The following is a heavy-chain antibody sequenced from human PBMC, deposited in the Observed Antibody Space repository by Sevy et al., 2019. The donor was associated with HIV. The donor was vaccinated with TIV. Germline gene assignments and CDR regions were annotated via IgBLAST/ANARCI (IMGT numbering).Heavy chain of an antibody. CDR2: IYWDDDK. CDR3: AHFPIPDYFSGSPGNWFDP. J-gene: IGHJ5*02. D-gene: IGHD1-26*01. Sequence: SGPTLVKPTQTLTLTCTFSGFSLSTSGVGVGWIRQPPGKALEWLALIYWDDDKRYSPSLKSRLTITKDTSKNQVVLTMTNMDPVETATYYCAHFPIPDYFSGSPGNWFDPWGQGTLVTVSS. CDR1: GFSLSTSGVG. V-gene: IGHV2-5*02.